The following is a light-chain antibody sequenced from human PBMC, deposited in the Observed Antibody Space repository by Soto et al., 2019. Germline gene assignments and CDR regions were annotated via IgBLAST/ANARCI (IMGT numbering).Light chain of an antibody. J-gene: IGKJ1*01. V-gene: IGKV1-39*01. CDR2: AAS. CDR1: QSISSY. CDR3: QHSYSTLWT. Sequence: DIQMTQSPSSLSASVGDRVTITCRASQSISSYLNWYQQKQGKDPKLLIYAASSLQSVVPSRFSGSGSGTDFTLTISSLQPEDFATYYCQHSYSTLWTFGQGTKVEVK.